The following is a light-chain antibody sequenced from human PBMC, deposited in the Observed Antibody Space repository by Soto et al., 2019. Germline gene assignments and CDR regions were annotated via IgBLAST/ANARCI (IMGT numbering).Light chain of an antibody. CDR1: QSISVH. J-gene: IGKJ2*01. Sequence: DIQMTQSPSSLSASVGDTVTITCRASQSISVHLNWYQQKPGKVPKLLIYAESNLQSGVPLRFSGSGSETDFALTISSLQPEDFATYYCQQSYITPYTFGQGTKLEIK. CDR2: AES. CDR3: QQSYITPYT. V-gene: IGKV1-39*01.